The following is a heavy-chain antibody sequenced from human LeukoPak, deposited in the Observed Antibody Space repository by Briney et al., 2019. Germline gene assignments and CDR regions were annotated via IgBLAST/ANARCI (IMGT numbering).Heavy chain of an antibody. CDR2: IYFSGST. CDR3: ARHKEGILVRGLITKKERAYKWFDP. CDR1: GFTFSSYG. V-gene: IGHV4-39*01. Sequence: PGGSLRLPCAASGFTFSSYGMSWVRQAPGKGLEWIGNIYFSGSTSYNPSLKSRVTISVDTSKNQFSLKLNSVTAADTAVYYCARHKEGILVRGLITKKERAYKWFDPWGQGTLVTVSS. D-gene: IGHD3-10*01. J-gene: IGHJ5*02.